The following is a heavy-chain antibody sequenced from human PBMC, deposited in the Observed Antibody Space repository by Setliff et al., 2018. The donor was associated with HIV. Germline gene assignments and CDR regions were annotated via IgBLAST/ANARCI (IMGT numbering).Heavy chain of an antibody. J-gene: IGHJ6*03. CDR3: ASSSGAVPTTAPYGDYYYYFYMDV. CDR1: GGIFSRFA. CDR2: IIPIFGTP. V-gene: IGHV1-69*13. Sequence: SVKVSCKASGGIFSRFAFSWVRQAPGQGLEWMGGIIPIFGTPNYARKFQGRVTITADESTNTVYMELYSLTSEDTAIYYCASSSGAVPTTAPYGDYYYYFYMDVWGKGTTVTVSS. D-gene: IGHD3-10*01.